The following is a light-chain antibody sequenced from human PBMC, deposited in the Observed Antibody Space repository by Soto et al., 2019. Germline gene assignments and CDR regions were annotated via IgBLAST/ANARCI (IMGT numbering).Light chain of an antibody. CDR2: GAS. CDR1: QSIGNN. V-gene: IGKV3-15*01. Sequence: VLMQSPATLSVSPGERATLSCRASQSIGNNLAWYQQKPGQTPRLLIYGASTRATGIPARFSGSGSETAFTLTISSLQSEDFAVYYCQQYDNWPPWTFGQGTKVEVK. CDR3: QQYDNWPPWT. J-gene: IGKJ1*01.